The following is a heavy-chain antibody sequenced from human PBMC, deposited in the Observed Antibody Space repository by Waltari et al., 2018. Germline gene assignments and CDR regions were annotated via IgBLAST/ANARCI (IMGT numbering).Heavy chain of an antibody. V-gene: IGHV1-69*01. CDR2: IIPIFGTA. Sequence: QVPLVQSGAEVKKPGSSVKVSCTASAGTFSSYAISWVRQAPGPGLEWMGGIIPIFGTANYAQKFQGRVTITADESTSTAYMELSSLRSEDTAVYYCAIPSGRSAAGTGAFDYWGQGTLVTVSS. D-gene: IGHD6-13*01. CDR1: AGTFSSYA. J-gene: IGHJ4*02. CDR3: AIPSGRSAAGTGAFDY.